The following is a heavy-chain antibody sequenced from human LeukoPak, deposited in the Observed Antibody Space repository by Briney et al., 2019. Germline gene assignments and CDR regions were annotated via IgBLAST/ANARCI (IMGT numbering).Heavy chain of an antibody. V-gene: IGHV5-51*01. CDR1: GYSFRDFW. Sequence: GESLKISCKGSGYSFRDFWIGWVRQMSGKGLEWMGIIYPGDSGTRYSPSFQGQVTFSVDKSINNAYLQWSSLKASDTAMSYCARLSFINYYDSSGSGMDVWGQGTTVTVSS. J-gene: IGHJ6*02. CDR2: IYPGDSGT. CDR3: ARLSFINYYDSSGSGMDV. D-gene: IGHD3-22*01.